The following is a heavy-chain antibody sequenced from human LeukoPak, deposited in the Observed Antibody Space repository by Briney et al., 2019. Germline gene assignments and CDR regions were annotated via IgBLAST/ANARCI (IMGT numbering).Heavy chain of an antibody. CDR3: ARDFKPWFGELSDYMDV. CDR2: INSDGSST. J-gene: IGHJ6*03. V-gene: IGHV3-74*01. D-gene: IGHD3-10*01. CDR1: GFTFSSYW. Sequence: GSLILSCAASGFTFSSYWMHWVRQAPGKGLVWVSRINSDGSSTSYADSVKGRFTISRNNAKNTLYLQMNSLRADDTAVYYCARDFKPWFGELSDYMDVGGKGPTVTISS.